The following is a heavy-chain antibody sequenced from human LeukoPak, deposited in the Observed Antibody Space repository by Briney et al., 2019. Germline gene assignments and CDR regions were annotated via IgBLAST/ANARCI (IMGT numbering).Heavy chain of an antibody. CDR3: ARDRQTSYFDY. CDR2: INPNSGGT. J-gene: IGHJ4*02. Sequence: PGGSLRLSCAASGFTFSSYAMHWVRQAPGQGLEWMGWINPNSGGTNYAQKFQGRVTMTRDTSISTAYMELSRLRSDDTAVYYCARDRQTSYFDYWGQGTLVTVSS. CDR1: GFTFSSYA. V-gene: IGHV1-2*02.